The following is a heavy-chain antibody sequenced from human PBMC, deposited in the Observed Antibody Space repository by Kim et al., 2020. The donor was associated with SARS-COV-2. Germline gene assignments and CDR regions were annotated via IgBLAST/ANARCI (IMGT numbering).Heavy chain of an antibody. CDR3: VRYMVSDDGDWLDA. CDR1: GFAFSTSG. V-gene: IGHV3-74*03. J-gene: IGHJ5*02. Sequence: GGSLRLSCAASGFAFSTSGMHWVRQAPGKGLVWVARINADGSSTKYADSVKGRFTISRDNAKDTVYLHMNSLRVEDTAVYYCVRYMVSDDGDWLDASGQG. D-gene: IGHD2-8*01. CDR2: INADGSST.